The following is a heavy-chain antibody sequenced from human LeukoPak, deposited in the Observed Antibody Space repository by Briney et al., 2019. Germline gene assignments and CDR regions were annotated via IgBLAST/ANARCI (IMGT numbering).Heavy chain of an antibody. J-gene: IGHJ4*02. CDR2: ICTYESLK. Sequence: PGGPLSLFCAASGFTLSTFWMHWVRRATGKAVVCVSRICTYESLKIYVASVTGRFTLSRDSAKHPMYPQINSLRAEDTAVYYCARIGGSESYSGHYFDLWGQGTLVTVSS. D-gene: IGHD3-10*01. V-gene: IGHV3-74*01. CDR1: GFTLSTFW. CDR3: ARIGGSESYSGHYFDL.